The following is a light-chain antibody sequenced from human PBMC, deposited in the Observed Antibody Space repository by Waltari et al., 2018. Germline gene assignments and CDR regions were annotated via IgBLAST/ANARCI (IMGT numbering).Light chain of an antibody. CDR2: RNT. CDR3: AAWDDSLGGPWV. V-gene: IGLV1-47*01. Sequence: QSVLTQPPSASGTPGQRVTISCSGSSSNIGSNYVYWYQQLPGQAPELLIYRNTQRRSGVPDRFSGSKSGTSSSLAISGLRSEDEADYYCAAWDDSLGGPWVFVGGTKLTVL. J-gene: IGLJ3*02. CDR1: SSNIGSNY.